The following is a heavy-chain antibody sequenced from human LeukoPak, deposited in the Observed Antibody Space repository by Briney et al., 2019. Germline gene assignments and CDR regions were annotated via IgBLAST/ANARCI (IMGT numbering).Heavy chain of an antibody. CDR2: INHSGST. V-gene: IGHV4-34*01. CDR1: GGSFSGCY. Sequence: SETLSLTCAVYGGSFSGCYWSWIRQPPGKGLEWIGEINHSGSTNYNPSLKSRVTISVDTSKNQFSLKLSSVTAADTAVYYCARVRGVSGPWGQGTLVTVSS. J-gene: IGHJ4*02. D-gene: IGHD3-10*01. CDR3: ARVRGVSGP.